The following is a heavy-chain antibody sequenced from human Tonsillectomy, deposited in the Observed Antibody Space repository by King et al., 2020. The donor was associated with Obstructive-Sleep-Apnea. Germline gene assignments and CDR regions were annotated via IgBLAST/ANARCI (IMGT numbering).Heavy chain of an antibody. J-gene: IGHJ4*02. CDR1: GFTFGEYS. CDR3: TRGGGYFALGY. CDR2: IKSKPYGGTA. V-gene: IGHV3-49*03. D-gene: IGHD3-10*02. Sequence: VQLVESGGGLVQPGRSLRLSCLASGFTFGEYSMSWFRQAPGKGLGWVGFIKSKPYGGTAEYAASVKERFTISRDDSRSIVYLQMDSLKTEDTGIYYCTRGGGYFALGYWGQGTLVTVSS.